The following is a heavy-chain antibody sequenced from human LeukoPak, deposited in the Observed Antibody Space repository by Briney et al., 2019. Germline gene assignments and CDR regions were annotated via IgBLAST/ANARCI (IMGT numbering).Heavy chain of an antibody. CDR3: AKDRSTMIVADYYYYYGMDV. Sequence: GGSLRLSCAASGFTFSSYSMNWVRQAPGKGLEWVAVISYDGRNKYYVDSVKGRFTISRDNSKNTLYLQMNSLRAEDTAVYYCAKDRSTMIVADYYYYYGMDVWGQGTTVTVSS. CDR1: GFTFSSYS. V-gene: IGHV3-30*18. CDR2: ISYDGRNK. J-gene: IGHJ6*02. D-gene: IGHD3-22*01.